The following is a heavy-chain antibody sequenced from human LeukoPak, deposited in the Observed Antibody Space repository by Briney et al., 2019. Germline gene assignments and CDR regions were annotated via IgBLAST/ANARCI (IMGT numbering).Heavy chain of an antibody. V-gene: IGHV4-59*01. CDR3: ARDRGSNGGFDY. CDR2: ISYSGGS. CDR1: GASISNYY. J-gene: IGHJ4*02. D-gene: IGHD3-16*01. Sequence: SHTLSLTCTVSGASISNYYWSWMRQPPGTGLEWLGYISYSGGSKYNASLKSRVTMSVDTSKKQLSLKLSSVNGADTAVYYCARDRGSNGGFDYWGQGTLVTVSS.